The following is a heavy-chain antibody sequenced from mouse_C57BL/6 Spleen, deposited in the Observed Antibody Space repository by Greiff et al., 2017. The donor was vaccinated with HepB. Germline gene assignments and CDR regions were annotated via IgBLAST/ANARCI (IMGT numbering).Heavy chain of an antibody. Sequence: QVQLQQPGAELVKPGASVKLSCKASGYTFTSYWMQWVKQRPGQGLEWIGEIDPSDSYTNYNQKFKGKATLTVDTSSSTAYMQLSSLTSEDSAVYYCASWGYYYGSSYGFAYWGQGTLVTVSA. J-gene: IGHJ3*01. D-gene: IGHD1-1*01. V-gene: IGHV1-50*01. CDR3: ASWGYYYGSSYGFAY. CDR1: GYTFTSYW. CDR2: IDPSDSYT.